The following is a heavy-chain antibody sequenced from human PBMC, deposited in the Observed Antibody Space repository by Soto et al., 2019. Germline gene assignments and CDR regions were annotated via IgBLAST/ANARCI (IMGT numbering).Heavy chain of an antibody. V-gene: IGHV3-9*01. CDR1: GFTFHEYA. J-gene: IGHJ6*02. Sequence: EVQLIESGGGWVQPGTSLRVSCAASGFTFHEYAMHWGRQAPGKGREWVSGISSDGDTIAYADSVQGRFTVFRDNAKNSLYLQMNSLRAEDTALYYCTKGGYDLIYYFGMDVWGQGTTVTVSS. CDR3: TKGGYDLIYYFGMDV. CDR2: ISSDGDTI. D-gene: IGHD5-12*01.